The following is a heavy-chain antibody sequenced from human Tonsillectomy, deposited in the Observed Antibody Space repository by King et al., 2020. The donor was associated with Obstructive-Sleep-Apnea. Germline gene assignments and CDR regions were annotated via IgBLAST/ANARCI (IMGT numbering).Heavy chain of an antibody. CDR2: IRYDGSNK. J-gene: IGHJ4*02. V-gene: IGHV3-30*02. D-gene: IGHD3-10*01. CDR1: GFTFSSYG. CDR3: AKDHLWFGELLSPYYFDY. Sequence: VQLVESGGGVVQPGGSLRLSCAASGFTFSSYGMHWVRQAPGKGLEWVAFIRYDGSNKYYADSVKGRFTISRYNSKNTLYLQMNSLRAEDTAVYYCAKDHLWFGELLSPYYFDYWGQGTLVTVSS.